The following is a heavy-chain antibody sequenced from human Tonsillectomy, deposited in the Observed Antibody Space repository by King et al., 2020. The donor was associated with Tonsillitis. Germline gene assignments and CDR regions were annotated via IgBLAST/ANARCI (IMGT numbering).Heavy chain of an antibody. CDR3: ARRGSGWSHFDY. CDR1: GGSINSYY. V-gene: IGHV4-59*01. J-gene: IGHJ4*02. D-gene: IGHD6-13*01. CDR2: IYYSWST. Sequence: QLQESGPGLVKPSETLSLTCTVSGGSINSYYWSWIRQPPGEGLEWIGDIYYSWSTNYNPSLKSRVSISVDTAKNQFSLNLTSVTAADTAVYYCARRGSGWSHFDYWGQGTLVTVSS.